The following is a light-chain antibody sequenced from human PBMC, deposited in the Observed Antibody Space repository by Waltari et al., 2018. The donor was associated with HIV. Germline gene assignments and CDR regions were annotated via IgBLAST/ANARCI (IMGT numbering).Light chain of an antibody. CDR2: GAS. J-gene: IGKJ4*01. V-gene: IGKV3-15*01. CDR3: QQYKDWLALT. Sequence: IVMTQSPATLSVSPGERATLSCRASQSSSHNLAWYQQKPGQAPRLLLYGASTRATGIPARFSGSGSGTEFTLTISSLQSEDFAVYYCQQYKDWLALTFGGGTKVEIK. CDR1: QSSSHN.